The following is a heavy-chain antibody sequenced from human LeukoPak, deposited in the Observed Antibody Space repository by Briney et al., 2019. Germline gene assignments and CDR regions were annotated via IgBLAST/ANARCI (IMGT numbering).Heavy chain of an antibody. J-gene: IGHJ4*02. CDR1: GFTFSGHR. V-gene: IGHV3-7*01. CDR2: IKYDGSEK. Sequence: GGSLRLSCTVSGFTFSGHRMNWVRQAPGKGLEWVATIKYDGSEKAYVDSVEGRFTISRDNSKDSLFLQMDSLRAEDTAVYYCATRNIFEYWGQGTLVTVSS. CDR3: ATRNIFEY.